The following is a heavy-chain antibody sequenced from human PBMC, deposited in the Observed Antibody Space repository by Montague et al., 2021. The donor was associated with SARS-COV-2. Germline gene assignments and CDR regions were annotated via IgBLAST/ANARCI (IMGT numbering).Heavy chain of an antibody. V-gene: IGHV4-34*01. CDR2: INHSGNT. CDR1: GGSISGYY. J-gene: IGHJ5*02. Sequence: SETLSLTCAVSGGSISGYYWAWIRQTPGKGLEWIGEINHSGNTNYNPSLKSRLTISVDTSKKQFSLKLSSVTTADTAVYYCARGADYEFWSGYLRYNWFDPWGLGTPVTVSS. D-gene: IGHD3-3*01. CDR3: ARGADYEFWSGYLRYNWFDP.